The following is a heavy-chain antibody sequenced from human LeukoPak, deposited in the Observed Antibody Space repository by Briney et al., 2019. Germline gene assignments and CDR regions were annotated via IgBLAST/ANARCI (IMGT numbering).Heavy chain of an antibody. CDR2: VYYSGST. D-gene: IGHD3-10*01. CDR3: VRRPYASGMFDP. CDR1: GGSMSTSGYY. V-gene: IGHV4-39*01. J-gene: IGHJ5*02. Sequence: SETLSLTCTVSGGSMSTSGYYWGWIRQPPGKGLEWIGNVYYSGSTYYNPSLKSRVTISVDTSKNLLSLKLNSVTAADTAAYYCVRRPYASGMFDPWGQGTLVTVSS.